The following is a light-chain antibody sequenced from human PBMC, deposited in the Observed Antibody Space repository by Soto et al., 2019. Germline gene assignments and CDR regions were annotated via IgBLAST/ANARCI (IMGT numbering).Light chain of an antibody. J-gene: IGLJ1*01. CDR2: EVN. V-gene: IGLV2-8*01. CDR1: SGDVGGYNY. Sequence: QSALTQPPSASGSPGQSVTISCTGTSGDVGGYNYVSWYQHHPGNAPKLMIYEVNKRTSGVPDRFSGSKSGNTASLTVSGLQAEDEADYYCSSYAGSNTHYVFGTGTKVTVL. CDR3: SSYAGSNTHYV.